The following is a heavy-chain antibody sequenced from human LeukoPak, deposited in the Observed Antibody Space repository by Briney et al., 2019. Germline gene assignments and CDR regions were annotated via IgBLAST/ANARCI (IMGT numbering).Heavy chain of an antibody. V-gene: IGHV4-38-2*02. D-gene: IGHD6-19*01. CDR1: GYSISSGYY. Sequence: PSETLSLTCTVSGYSISSGYYWGWIRQPPGKGLEWIGSIYHSGSTYYNPSLKSLVTISVDTSKNQFSLRLSSVTAADTAVYYCAREISGWYDYWGQGTLVTVSS. J-gene: IGHJ4*02. CDR3: AREISGWYDY. CDR2: IYHSGST.